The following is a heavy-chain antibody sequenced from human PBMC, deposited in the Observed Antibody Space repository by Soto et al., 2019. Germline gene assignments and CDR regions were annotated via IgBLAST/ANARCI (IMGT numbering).Heavy chain of an antibody. CDR2: IDPSDSYT. V-gene: IGHV5-10-1*01. CDR1: GDSFTSYW. J-gene: IGHJ3*02. D-gene: IGHD2-15*01. CDR3: AAHCSGGSCYSGDAFDI. Sequence: GESLKISCKGSGDSFTSYWSSWVRQMPGKGLEWMGRIDPSDSYTNYSPSFQGHVTISADKSISTAYLQWSSLKASHTAMYYCAAHCSGGSCYSGDAFDIWGQGTMVTVSS.